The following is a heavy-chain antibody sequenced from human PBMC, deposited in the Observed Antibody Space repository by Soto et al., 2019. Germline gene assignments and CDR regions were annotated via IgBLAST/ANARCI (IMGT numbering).Heavy chain of an antibody. CDR2: INPSDGST. J-gene: IGHJ5*02. CDR3: ATVGVAVANLSPWFDP. Sequence: ASVEVSCKASGYTFTTYFVHWVRQAPGQGLQWMGLINPSDGSTNYAQKFQGRVTMTRDTSTSTVYMELSGLTSDDTAVYYCATVGVAVANLSPWFDPWARTPQLTVSS. CDR1: GYTFTTYF. V-gene: IGHV1-46*01. D-gene: IGHD2-21*01.